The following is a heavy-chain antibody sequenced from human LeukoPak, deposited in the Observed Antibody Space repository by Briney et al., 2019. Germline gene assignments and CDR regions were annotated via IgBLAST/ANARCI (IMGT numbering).Heavy chain of an antibody. Sequence: SETLSLTCKVSLGSINNYYWSWIRQPAGKGLEWIGRIHKSGTTYYSPSLKGRVTMSIDTSKNQFSLQLSAVTAADTAIYYCARVFGGNSLDYWGQGTLVADSS. CDR1: LGSINNYY. CDR2: IHKSGTT. CDR3: ARVFGGNSLDY. J-gene: IGHJ4*02. D-gene: IGHD1-26*01. V-gene: IGHV4-4*07.